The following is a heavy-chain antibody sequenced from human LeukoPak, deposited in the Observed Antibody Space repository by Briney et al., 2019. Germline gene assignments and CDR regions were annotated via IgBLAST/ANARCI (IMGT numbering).Heavy chain of an antibody. CDR1: GGSISSYY. CDR2: IYTSGST. CDR3: ARGYDSSGYPPPLYYFDY. D-gene: IGHD3-22*01. V-gene: IGHV4-4*07. J-gene: IGHJ4*02. Sequence: SETLSLTCTVSGGSISSYYWSWIRQPAGKGLEWIGRIYTSGSTNYNPSLKSRVTMSVDTSKNQFSLKLSSVTAADTAVYYCARGYDSSGYPPPLYYFDYWGQGTLVTVSS.